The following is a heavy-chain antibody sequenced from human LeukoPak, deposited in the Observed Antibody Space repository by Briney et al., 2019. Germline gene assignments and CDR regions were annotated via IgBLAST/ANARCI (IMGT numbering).Heavy chain of an antibody. Sequence: GGSLRLSCVASGFTFSNYWMSWVRQAPGKGLEWVANIQQDGSEKYYVDSVKGRFTISRGNAKNSLYLQMNSLRAEDTAVYYCARERIGYCSRTSCYLERYYYYMDVWGKGTTVTVSS. CDR3: ARERIGYCSRTSCYLERYYYYMDV. D-gene: IGHD2-2*01. CDR2: IQQDGSEK. J-gene: IGHJ6*03. V-gene: IGHV3-7*01. CDR1: GFTFSNYW.